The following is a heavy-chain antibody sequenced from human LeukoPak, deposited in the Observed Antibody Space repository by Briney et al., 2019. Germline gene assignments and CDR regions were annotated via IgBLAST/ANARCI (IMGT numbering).Heavy chain of an antibody. CDR1: GFTFRSYG. CDR3: AKGHGSSWSFFDY. J-gene: IGHJ4*02. D-gene: IGHD6-13*01. CDR2: LSSGDST. Sequence: GRSLRLSCAASGFTFRSYGMSWVRQAPGKVLEWVSSLSSGDSTYYEESVKGRFTISRDNSKNTLYLQLNSLRAEDTAVYYCAKGHGSSWSFFDYWGQGTLVTVSS. V-gene: IGHV3-23*01.